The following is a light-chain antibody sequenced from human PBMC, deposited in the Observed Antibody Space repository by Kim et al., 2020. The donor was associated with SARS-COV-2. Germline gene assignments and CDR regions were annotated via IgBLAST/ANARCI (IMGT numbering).Light chain of an antibody. V-gene: IGLV3-21*01. CDR2: YDS. J-gene: IGLJ1*01. CDR1: NIGSKS. Sequence: SYELTQPPSVSVAPGKTARITCGGNNIGSKSVHWYQQKPGQAPVLVIYYDSDRPSGIPERFSGSNSGNTATLTISRVEAGDEADYYCQVWESSSDHYVFGTGTQLTVL. CDR3: QVWESSSDHYV.